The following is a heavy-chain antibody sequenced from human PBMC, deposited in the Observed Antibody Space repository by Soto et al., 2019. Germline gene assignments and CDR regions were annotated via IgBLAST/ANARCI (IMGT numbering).Heavy chain of an antibody. J-gene: IGHJ3*02. CDR3: ARGGSVLLWFGEARGAFDI. V-gene: IGHV3-21*01. CDR1: GFTFSSYS. D-gene: IGHD3-10*01. Sequence: LSLSCAASGFTFSSYSMNWVRQAPGKGLEWVSSISSSSSYIYYADSVKGRFTISRDNAKNSLYLQMNSLRAEDTAVYYCARGGSVLLWFGEARGAFDIWGQGKMVTVSS. CDR2: ISSSSSYI.